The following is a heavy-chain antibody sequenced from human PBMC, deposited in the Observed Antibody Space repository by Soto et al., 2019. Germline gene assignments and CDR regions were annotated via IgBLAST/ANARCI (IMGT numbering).Heavy chain of an antibody. CDR2: ISSYNGDT. CDR3: AREGVAPYYYYGRDV. V-gene: IGHV1-18*01. CDR1: GYTFTRSG. J-gene: IGHJ6*02. Sequence: QVQLVQSGAEVKKPGASVKVSCKASGYTFTRSGISWVRQAPGQGPEWMGWISSYNGDTNYAQTFQGRVTMTTDTSTSTAYMELRSLRSDDTAGYYCAREGVAPYYYYGRDVWGQGTPVTVSS. D-gene: IGHD5-12*01.